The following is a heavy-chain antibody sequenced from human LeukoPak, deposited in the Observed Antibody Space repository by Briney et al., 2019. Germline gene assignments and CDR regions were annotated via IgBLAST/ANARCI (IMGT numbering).Heavy chain of an antibody. D-gene: IGHD4/OR15-4a*01. V-gene: IGHV1-2*02. CDR2: INPNSGGT. Sequence: ASAKVSCKTSGGTFTSYSISWLRQAPGQGLEWMGWINPNSGGTNYAQKFQGRVTMTRDTSISTAYMELSRLRSDDTAVYYCAREGAGAPIGDSWGQGTLVTVSS. J-gene: IGHJ4*02. CDR1: GGTFTSYS. CDR3: AREGAGAPIGDS.